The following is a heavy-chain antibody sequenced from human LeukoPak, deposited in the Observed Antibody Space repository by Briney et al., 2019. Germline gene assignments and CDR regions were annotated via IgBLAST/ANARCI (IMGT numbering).Heavy chain of an antibody. D-gene: IGHD4-17*01. V-gene: IGHV3-23*01. CDR1: GFTFSSYA. CDR2: ISGSGGST. J-gene: IGHJ6*03. CDR3: AKSLETTVTTLFAYYMDV. Sequence: GGSLRLSCAASGFTFSSYAMSWVRQAPGKGLEWVSAISGSGGSTYYADSVKGRFTISRDNSKNTLYLQMNSLRAEDTAVYYCAKSLETTVTTLFAYYMDVWGKGTTVTVSS.